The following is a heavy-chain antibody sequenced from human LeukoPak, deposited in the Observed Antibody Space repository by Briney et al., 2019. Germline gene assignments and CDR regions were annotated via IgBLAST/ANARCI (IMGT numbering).Heavy chain of an antibody. Sequence: GGSLRLSCAASGFTFSTYWMSWVRQAPGKGLEWVANIKEDGSEKYYVNSVKGRFTISRDNAKTSVYLQMNSLRVEDTAVYYCARGRFNYDSTGYSSFYYWGQGTLVTVSS. D-gene: IGHD3-22*01. J-gene: IGHJ4*02. CDR2: IKEDGSEK. CDR3: ARGRFNYDSTGYSSFYY. V-gene: IGHV3-7*01. CDR1: GFTFSTYW.